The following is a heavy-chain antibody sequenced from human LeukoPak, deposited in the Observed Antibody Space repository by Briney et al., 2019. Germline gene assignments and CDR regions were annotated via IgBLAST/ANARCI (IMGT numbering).Heavy chain of an antibody. CDR1: GNYW. CDR3: VSFYETY. J-gene: IGHJ4*02. V-gene: IGHV3-74*01. CDR2: INSDGSWT. Sequence: GGSLRLSCAATGNYWMHWVRQAPGEGLVWVSHINSDGSWTSYADSVKGRFTISKDNAKNTVYLQMNSLRAEDTAVYYCVSFYETYWGRGTLVTVSS. D-gene: IGHD2/OR15-2a*01.